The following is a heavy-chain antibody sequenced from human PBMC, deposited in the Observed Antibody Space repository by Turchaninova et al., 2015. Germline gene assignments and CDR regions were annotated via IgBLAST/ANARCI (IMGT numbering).Heavy chain of an antibody. CDR2: IYWYADK. CDR3: AHRRITIPGNPGRDDTFDI. J-gene: IGHJ3*02. D-gene: IGHD1-20*01. Sequence: QITLKESGPTLVKPTETLTLTCPVSGFPPRSSGGGVGWIRQPPGKAPEWPAVIYWYADKRYSPSVKSRLTITKDTSKNQVVLSLTNMDPVDTATYYCAHRRITIPGNPGRDDTFDIWGQGTRVTVSS. CDR1: GFPPRSSGGG. V-gene: IGHV2-5*01.